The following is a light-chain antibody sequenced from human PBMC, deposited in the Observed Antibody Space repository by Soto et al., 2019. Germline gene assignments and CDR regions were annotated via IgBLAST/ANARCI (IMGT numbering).Light chain of an antibody. J-gene: IGKJ5*01. Sequence: IRMTQSPATLSAFVGDRVTIPCRASQSISGWLAWYQQKPGKAPKALIYDASTLASGVPSRFNGSGSGTEFTLTISSLQPDDFATYYCQQYITYSTFGQGTRLEIK. CDR1: QSISGW. V-gene: IGKV1-5*01. CDR3: QQYITYST. CDR2: DAS.